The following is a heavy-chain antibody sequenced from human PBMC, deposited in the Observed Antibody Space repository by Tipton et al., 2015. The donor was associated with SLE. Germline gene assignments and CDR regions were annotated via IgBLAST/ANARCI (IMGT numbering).Heavy chain of an antibody. CDR1: GGSISSSSCY. CDR3: ASSGYPTYWYFDL. CDR2: IYYIGST. V-gene: IGHV4-39*01. Sequence: TLSLTCTVSGGSISSSSCYWGWIRQPPGKGLEWIGSIYYIGSTHYNPSLKSRVTISVDTSKNQFSLKLSSVTAADTAVYYCASSGYPTYWYFDLWGRGTLVTVSS. J-gene: IGHJ2*01. D-gene: IGHD3-22*01.